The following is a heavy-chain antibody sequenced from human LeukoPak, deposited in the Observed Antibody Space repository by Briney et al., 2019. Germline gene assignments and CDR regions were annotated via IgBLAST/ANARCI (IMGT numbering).Heavy chain of an antibody. CDR3: ARDTYYDSSGYYKGGFDY. J-gene: IGHJ4*02. CDR2: ISYDGSNK. V-gene: IGHV3-30-3*01. Sequence: GRSLRLSCAASGFTFSSYAMHWVRQAPGKGLEWVAVISYDGSNKYYADSVKGRFTISRDNSKNTLYLQMNSLRAEDTAVYYCARDTYYDSSGYYKGGFDYWGQGTLVTVSS. D-gene: IGHD3-22*01. CDR1: GFTFSSYA.